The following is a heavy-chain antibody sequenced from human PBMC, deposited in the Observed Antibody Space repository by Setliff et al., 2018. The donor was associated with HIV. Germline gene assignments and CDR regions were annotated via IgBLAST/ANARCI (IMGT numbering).Heavy chain of an antibody. J-gene: IGHJ4*02. Sequence: GGSLRLSCAASGFSFSTIGMHWVRQAPGKGLEWVSFIDSGGKDKIYIDSVQGRFTISRDNSKNTLYLQMDSLRDEDTALYYCVKDVNYRSGSLSDFWGQGTPVTVSS. CDR3: VKDVNYRSGSLSDF. CDR2: IDSGGKDK. V-gene: IGHV3-30*02. D-gene: IGHD3-10*01. CDR1: GFSFSTIG.